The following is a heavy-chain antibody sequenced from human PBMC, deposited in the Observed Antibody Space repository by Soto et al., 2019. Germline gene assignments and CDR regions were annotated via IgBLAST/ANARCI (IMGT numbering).Heavy chain of an antibody. CDR2: ISYDGSNK. Sequence: LKISCAASGFTFSSYAMHWVRQAPGKGLEWVAVISYDGSNKYYADSVKGRFTISRDNSKNTLYLQMNSLRAEDTAVYYCARDEATMIVVVHTSAGFDPWGQGTLVTVPQ. V-gene: IGHV3-30-3*01. CDR1: GFTFSSYA. CDR3: ARDEATMIVVVHTSAGFDP. D-gene: IGHD3-22*01. J-gene: IGHJ5*02.